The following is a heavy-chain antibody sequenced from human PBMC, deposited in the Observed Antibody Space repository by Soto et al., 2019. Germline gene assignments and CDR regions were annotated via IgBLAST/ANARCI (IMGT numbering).Heavy chain of an antibody. V-gene: IGHV3-23*01. CDR2: ISGSGGST. CDR3: AKSRGDSWYLYYYDY. Sequence: EVQLLESGGGLVQPGGSLRLSCAASGLTFRAFSMSWVRQPPGKGLEWVSGISGSGGSTYYADSVQGRFTISRDSSSNTLYLQMSSLRAEDTAVYYCAKSRGDSWYLYYYDYWGQGTLVTVSS. J-gene: IGHJ4*02. D-gene: IGHD5-12*01. CDR1: GLTFRAFS.